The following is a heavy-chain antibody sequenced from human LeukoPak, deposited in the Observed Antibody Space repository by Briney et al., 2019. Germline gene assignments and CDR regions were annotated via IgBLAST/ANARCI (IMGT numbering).Heavy chain of an antibody. Sequence: GGSLRLXCAASGFTYSSYGMHWVRRAPGKGLEWVAFIRYDGSNKYYADSVKGRFTISRDNSKNTLYLQMNSLRAEDTAVYYCPVYVDDAFDIWGQGTMVTVSS. CDR2: IRYDGSNK. V-gene: IGHV3-30*02. CDR1: GFTYSSYG. J-gene: IGHJ3*02. D-gene: IGHD2/OR15-2a*01. CDR3: PVYVDDAFDI.